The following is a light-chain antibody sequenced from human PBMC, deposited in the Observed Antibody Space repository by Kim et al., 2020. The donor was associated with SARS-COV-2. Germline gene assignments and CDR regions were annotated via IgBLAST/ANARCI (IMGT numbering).Light chain of an antibody. Sequence: EIVLTQSPGTLSLSPGERATLSCRASQSVGSAYLAWYEQKPGQAPRPLIYGDSSRATGIPDRFSCSGSGTDFSLTISGLEPEDFAVYFCQLYDNSLLTFGGGTKVEFK. J-gene: IGKJ4*01. V-gene: IGKV3-20*01. CDR3: QLYDNSLLT. CDR1: QSVGSAY. CDR2: GDS.